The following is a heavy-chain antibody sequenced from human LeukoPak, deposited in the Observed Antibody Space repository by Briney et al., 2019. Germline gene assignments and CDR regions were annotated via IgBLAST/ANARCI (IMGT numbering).Heavy chain of an antibody. CDR1: GFSFSRCW. V-gene: IGHV3-7*01. Sequence: GGSLRLSCAASGFSFSRCWMSWVRQAPGKGLEWVADIKQDGSDKYYVDSMKGRFTISRDNAKNSLYLQMNSLRAEDTAVYYCARPELPGWSVLSDFWGQGTLVTGSS. CDR2: IKQDGSDK. D-gene: IGHD2-15*01. J-gene: IGHJ4*02. CDR3: ARPELPGWSVLSDF.